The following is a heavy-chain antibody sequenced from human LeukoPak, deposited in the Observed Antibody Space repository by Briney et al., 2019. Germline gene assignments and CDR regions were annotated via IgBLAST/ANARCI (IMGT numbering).Heavy chain of an antibody. CDR2: ISSSHSTI. D-gene: IGHD3-22*01. CDR1: GFRFNDYY. V-gene: IGHV3-11*04. J-gene: IGHJ4*02. Sequence: GGSLKLSCAASGFRFNDYYMSWIRQAPGKGLEWIGYISSSHSTIYYADSVKGRFTISRDNAKNSLYLQMNSLRAEDTAVYYCAREGYDSSGYYYKFYYFDYWGQGTLVTVSS. CDR3: AREGYDSSGYYYKFYYFDY.